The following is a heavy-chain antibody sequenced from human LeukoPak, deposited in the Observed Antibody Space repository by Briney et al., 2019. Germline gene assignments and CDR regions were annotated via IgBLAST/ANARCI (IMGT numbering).Heavy chain of an antibody. V-gene: IGHV3-74*01. D-gene: IGHD2-2*01. CDR2: INSDGSGT. CDR1: GFTFNTYA. J-gene: IGHJ4*02. Sequence: GGSLRLSCVASGFTFNTYAMNWVRQAPGKGLVWISRINSDGSGTNYADFVKGRFTISRDNAKNTVYLQINSLRDEDTAVYYCARICSSTDCLIPDWGQGTLVTVSS. CDR3: ARICSSTDCLIPD.